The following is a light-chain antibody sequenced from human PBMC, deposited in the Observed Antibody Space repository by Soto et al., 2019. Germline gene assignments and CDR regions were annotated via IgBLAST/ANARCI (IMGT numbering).Light chain of an antibody. V-gene: IGLV2-11*01. Sequence: QSALTQPRSLSGSPGQSVTISCTGTTSDVGGYNYVSWYQQHPDKAPKLMIYDVSKRPSGVPHRFSGSKSGNTAFLTISGLQAEDEADYYCCSYAGSYSYVFGTGTQLTVL. CDR2: DVS. CDR3: CSYAGSYSYV. J-gene: IGLJ1*01. CDR1: TSDVGGYNY.